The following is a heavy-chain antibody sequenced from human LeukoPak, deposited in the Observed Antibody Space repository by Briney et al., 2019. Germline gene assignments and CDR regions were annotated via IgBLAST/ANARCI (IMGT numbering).Heavy chain of an antibody. CDR3: ARDLTVQLWTYPFFDY. CDR1: GYTFTSYG. Sequence: ASVKVSCKASGYTFTSYGISWVRQAPGQGLEWMGWISAYNGNTNYAQKLQGRVTMTTDTSTSTAYMELRSLRSDDTAVYYCARDLTVQLWTYPFFDYWGQGTLVTVSS. V-gene: IGHV1-18*01. CDR2: ISAYNGNT. D-gene: IGHD5-18*01. J-gene: IGHJ4*02.